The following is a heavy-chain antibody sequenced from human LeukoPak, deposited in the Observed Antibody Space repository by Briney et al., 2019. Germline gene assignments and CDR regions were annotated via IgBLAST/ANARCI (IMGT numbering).Heavy chain of an antibody. CDR1: GFSFNNYG. J-gene: IGHJ4*02. V-gene: IGHV3-30*02. CDR2: IRSGGSND. D-gene: IGHD3-10*01. CDR3: AKDRVPVPGSGLGY. Sequence: GGSLRLSCAASGFSFNNYGMHWVRQAPGKGLEWVAFIRSGGSNDYYANSIKGRFTISRDNSKNTLYLQMNSLRPEDTAIYYCAKDRVPVPGSGLGYWGQGTLVTVSS.